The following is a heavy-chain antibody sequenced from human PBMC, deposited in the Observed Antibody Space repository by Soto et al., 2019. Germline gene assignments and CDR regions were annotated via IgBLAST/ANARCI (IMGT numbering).Heavy chain of an antibody. CDR1: GYTFTSYG. J-gene: IGHJ6*02. D-gene: IGHD2-21*02. Sequence: ASVKVSCKVSGYTFTSYGISWVRQAPGQGLEWMGWISAYNGNTNYAQNLQGRVTMTTDTSTSTAYMALRSLRSDDTAVYYCASRGAGDCSSYTYYYYGLGDWVHGNTVTVSS. CDR2: ISAYNGNT. CDR3: ASRGAGDCSSYTYYYYGLGD. V-gene: IGHV1-18*01.